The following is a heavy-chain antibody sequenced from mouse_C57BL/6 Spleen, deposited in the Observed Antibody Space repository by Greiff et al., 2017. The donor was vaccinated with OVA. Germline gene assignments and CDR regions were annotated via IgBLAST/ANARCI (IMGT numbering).Heavy chain of an antibody. V-gene: IGHV3-6*01. J-gene: IGHJ1*03. CDR3: ARLTGTCFDV. CDR2: ISYDGSN. Sequence: EVQLQQSGPGLVKPSQSLSLTCSVTGYSITSGYYWNWIRQFPGNKLEWMGYISYDGSNNYNPSLKNRISITRDTSKNQFFLKLNSVTTEDTATYYCARLTGTCFDVWGTGTTVTVSS. CDR1: GYSITSGYY. D-gene: IGHD4-1*01.